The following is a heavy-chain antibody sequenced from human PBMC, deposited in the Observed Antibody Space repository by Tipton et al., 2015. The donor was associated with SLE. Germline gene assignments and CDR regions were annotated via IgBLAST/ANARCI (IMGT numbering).Heavy chain of an antibody. CDR3: AREGITDYAMDV. D-gene: IGHD1-14*01. Sequence: SLRLSCAASGFTLSDYYMNWIRQAPGKGLEWISYISSSGSSNFADSVKGRFTISRDNAKNSLFLQMNSLRAEDTAVYYCAREGITDYAMDVWGQGTTITVSS. CDR2: ISSSGSS. J-gene: IGHJ6*02. CDR1: GFTLSDYY. V-gene: IGHV3-11*01.